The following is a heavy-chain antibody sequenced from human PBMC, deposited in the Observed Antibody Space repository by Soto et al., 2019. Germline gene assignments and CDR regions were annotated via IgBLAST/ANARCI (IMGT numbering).Heavy chain of an antibody. D-gene: IGHD2-2*01. CDR3: ARTDIDGVVPAAYYYYGMDV. Sequence: PSETLSLTXTVSGGSISSYYWSWIRQPPGKGLEWIGYIYYSGSTNYNPSLKSRVTISVDTSKNQFSLKLSSVTAADTAVYYCARTDIDGVVPAAYYYYGMDVWGQGTTVTLSS. CDR1: GGSISSYY. V-gene: IGHV4-59*01. CDR2: IYYSGST. J-gene: IGHJ6*02.